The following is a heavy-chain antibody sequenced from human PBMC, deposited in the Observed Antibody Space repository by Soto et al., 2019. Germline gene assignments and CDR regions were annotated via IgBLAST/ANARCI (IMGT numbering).Heavy chain of an antibody. J-gene: IGHJ4*02. Sequence: EVQLVESGGGLVQPGGSLRLSCVASGFTFSTDSMNWVRQAPGKGLEWVAHISTSGATRYYADSVKGRFTISRDNAKTSLYLQMASLRNEDTAVYYCARFFGSGFDYWGQGTLVTVSS. V-gene: IGHV3-48*02. CDR3: ARFFGSGFDY. D-gene: IGHD6-19*01. CDR2: ISTSGATR. CDR1: GFTFSTDS.